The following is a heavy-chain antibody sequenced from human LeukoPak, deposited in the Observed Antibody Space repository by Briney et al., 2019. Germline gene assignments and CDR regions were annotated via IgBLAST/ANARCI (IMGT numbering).Heavy chain of an antibody. V-gene: IGHV3-48*01. CDR2: ISSTSSTV. D-gene: IGHD6-13*01. CDR1: GFTFSSYS. CDR3: AVRYSGSWYLFDY. Sequence: GGSLRLSCAVSGFTFSSYSMTWVRQAPGKGLEWVSYISSTSSTVYYADSVKGRFTISRDNVKNSLYLQMNSLRAEDTAVYYCAVRYSGSWYLFDYWGQGTLVTVSS. J-gene: IGHJ4*02.